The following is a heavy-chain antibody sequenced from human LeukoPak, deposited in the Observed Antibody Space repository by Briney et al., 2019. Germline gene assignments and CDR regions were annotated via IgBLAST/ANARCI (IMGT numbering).Heavy chain of an antibody. CDR3: ARVRYSGSYLYYFDY. CDR1: GFTFSSYW. CDR2: ISSSSSYI. J-gene: IGHJ4*02. D-gene: IGHD1-26*01. Sequence: GGSLRLSCAASGFTFSSYWMNWVRQAPGKGLEWVSSISSSSSYIYYADSVKGRFTISRDNAKNSLYLQMNSLRAEDTAVYYCARVRYSGSYLYYFDYWGQGTLVTVSS. V-gene: IGHV3-21*01.